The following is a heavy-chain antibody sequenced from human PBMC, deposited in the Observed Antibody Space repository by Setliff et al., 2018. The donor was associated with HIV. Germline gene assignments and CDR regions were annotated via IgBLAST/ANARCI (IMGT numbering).Heavy chain of an antibody. CDR3: AREIYLD. CDR1: GFTFSSYA. J-gene: IGHJ4*02. Sequence: GGSLRLSCAASGFTFSSYAMHWVRQAPGKGLEWVAVISYDGSNKYYADSVKGRFTISRDNSKNTLYLQMNSLRAEDTAVYYCAREIYLDWGQGRLVTVSS. CDR2: ISYDGSNK. V-gene: IGHV3-30*04.